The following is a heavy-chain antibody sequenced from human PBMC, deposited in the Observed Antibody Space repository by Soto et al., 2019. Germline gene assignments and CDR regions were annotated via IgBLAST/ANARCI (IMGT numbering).Heavy chain of an antibody. D-gene: IGHD6-19*01. CDR2: INSDGSST. CDR1: GFTFSIYW. CDR3: ASGRNKWLGPFDY. Sequence: GRSPRLPSAASGFTFSIYWMHCIRQAPGKGLVWVSRINSDGSSTSYADSVKGRFTISRDNAKNTLYLQMNSLRAEDTAVYYCASGRNKWLGPFDYWGQGTLVTVSS. V-gene: IGHV3-74*01. J-gene: IGHJ4*02.